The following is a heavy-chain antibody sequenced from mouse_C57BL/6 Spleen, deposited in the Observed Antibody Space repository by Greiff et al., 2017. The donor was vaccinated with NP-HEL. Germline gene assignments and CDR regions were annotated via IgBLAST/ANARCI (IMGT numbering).Heavy chain of an antibody. J-gene: IGHJ4*01. D-gene: IGHD2-4*01. V-gene: IGHV1-42*01. Sequence: EVQLQQSGPELVKPGASVKISCKASGYSFTGYYMNWVKQSPEKSLEWIGEINPSTGGTTYNQKFKAKATLTVDKSSSTAYMQLKSLTSEDSAVYYCARRNDYDGDAMDYWGQGTSVTVSS. CDR2: INPSTGGT. CDR3: ARRNDYDGDAMDY. CDR1: GYSFTGYY.